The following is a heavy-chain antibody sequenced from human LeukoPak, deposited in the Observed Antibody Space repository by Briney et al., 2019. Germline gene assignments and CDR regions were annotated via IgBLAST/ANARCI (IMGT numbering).Heavy chain of an antibody. Sequence: GGSLRLSCAASGFTFSSYEMNWVRQAPGKGLERVSYISSSGSTIYYADSVKGRFTISRDNAKNSLYLQMNSLRAEDTAVYYCARVTHSGGDWRHDYWGQGTLVTVSS. CDR1: GFTFSSYE. V-gene: IGHV3-48*03. CDR3: ARVTHSGGDWRHDY. D-gene: IGHD2-21*02. CDR2: ISSSGSTI. J-gene: IGHJ4*02.